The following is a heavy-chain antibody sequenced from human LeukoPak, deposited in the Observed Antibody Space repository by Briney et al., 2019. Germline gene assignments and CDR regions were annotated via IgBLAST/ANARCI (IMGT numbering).Heavy chain of an antibody. D-gene: IGHD6-19*01. V-gene: IGHV4-34*01. Sequence: PSETLSLTCAVYGGSFSGYYWSWIRQPPGKGLEWIGEINHSGSTNYNPSLKSRVTISVDTSKNQVSLQFNSVTPEDTAVYYCARQYSSGWSYYYGLDVWGQGTTVTVSS. J-gene: IGHJ6*02. CDR2: INHSGST. CDR1: GGSFSGYY. CDR3: ARQYSSGWSYYYGLDV.